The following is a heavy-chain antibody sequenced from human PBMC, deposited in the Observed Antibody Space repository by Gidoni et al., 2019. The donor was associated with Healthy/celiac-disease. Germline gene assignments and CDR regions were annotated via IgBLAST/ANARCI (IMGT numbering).Heavy chain of an antibody. V-gene: IGHV4-31*02. CDR3: ARDTRPQLPHYYGMDV. CDR2: ST. D-gene: IGHD1-1*01. J-gene: IGHJ6*02. Sequence: STYYNPSLKSRVTISVDTSKNQFSLKLSSVTAADTAVYYCARDTRPQLPHYYGMDVWGQGTTVTVSS.